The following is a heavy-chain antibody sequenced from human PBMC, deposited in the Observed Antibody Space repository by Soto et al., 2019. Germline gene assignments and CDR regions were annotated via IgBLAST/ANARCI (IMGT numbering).Heavy chain of an antibody. J-gene: IGHJ4*02. D-gene: IGHD6-6*01. V-gene: IGHV1-2*02. CDR2: INPNSGGT. CDR3: ARGGSSSLDY. Sequence: QVQLVQSGAEVKKPGASVKVSCKASGYTFTGYYMHWVRQAPGQGPEWRGWINPNSGGTTYAQKSQGRVTVTRDTSISTAYTELSSLRSDDTAVYYCARGGSSSLDYWGQGTLVTVSS. CDR1: GYTFTGYY.